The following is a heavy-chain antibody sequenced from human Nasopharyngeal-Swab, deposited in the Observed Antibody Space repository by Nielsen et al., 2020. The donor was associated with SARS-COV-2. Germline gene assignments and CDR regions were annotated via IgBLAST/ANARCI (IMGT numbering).Heavy chain of an antibody. CDR3: ARDRVPQSFLTYNYGSGCYDY. Sequence: SQTLSLTCAISGDSVSSNSAAWNWIRQSPSSGLEWLGRTYYRSKWYNDYAVSVKSRITINPDTTKNQFSLQLNSVTPEDTAVYYCARDRVPQSFLTYNYGSGCYDYWGQGTLVTVSS. CDR2: TYYRSKWYN. J-gene: IGHJ4*02. CDR1: GDSVSSNSAA. D-gene: IGHD3-10*01. V-gene: IGHV6-1*01.